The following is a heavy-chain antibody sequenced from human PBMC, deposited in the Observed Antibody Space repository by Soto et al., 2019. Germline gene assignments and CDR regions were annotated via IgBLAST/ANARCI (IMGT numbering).Heavy chain of an antibody. CDR1: GYTFTSYD. Sequence: ASVKVSCKASGYTFTSYDINWVRQATGQGLEWMGWMNPNSGNTGYAQKFQGRVTMTRNTSISTAYMELSSLRSEDTAVYYCARGRRCSSTSCYFWGAFDPWGQGTLVTVSS. J-gene: IGHJ5*02. V-gene: IGHV1-8*01. CDR2: MNPNSGNT. CDR3: ARGRRCSSTSCYFWGAFDP. D-gene: IGHD2-2*01.